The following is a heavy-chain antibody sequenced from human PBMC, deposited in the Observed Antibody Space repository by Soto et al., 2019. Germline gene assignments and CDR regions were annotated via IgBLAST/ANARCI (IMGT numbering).Heavy chain of an antibody. D-gene: IGHD6-13*01. Sequence: ASVKVSCQASGGTFSSYAISWVRQAPGQGLEWMGGIIPIFGTANYAQKFQGRVTITADESTSTAYMELSSLRSEDTAVYYCARDIATALNYYYYGMDVWGQGTTVTVSS. CDR2: IIPIFGTA. V-gene: IGHV1-69*13. CDR1: GGTFSSYA. J-gene: IGHJ6*02. CDR3: ARDIATALNYYYYGMDV.